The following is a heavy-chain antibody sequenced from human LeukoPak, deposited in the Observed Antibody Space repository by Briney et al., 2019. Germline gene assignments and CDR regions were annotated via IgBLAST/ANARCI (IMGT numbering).Heavy chain of an antibody. V-gene: IGHV3-9*01. J-gene: IGHJ6*02. D-gene: IGHD3-3*01. Sequence: GRSLRLSCAASGFTFDDYAMHWVRQAPGKGLEWVSGISWNSGSIGYADSVKGRFTISRDNAKNSLYLQMNSLRAEDTALYYCSKDIHQFWSGLPYYYYGMDVWGQGTTVTVSS. CDR1: GFTFDDYA. CDR2: ISWNSGSI. CDR3: SKDIHQFWSGLPYYYYGMDV.